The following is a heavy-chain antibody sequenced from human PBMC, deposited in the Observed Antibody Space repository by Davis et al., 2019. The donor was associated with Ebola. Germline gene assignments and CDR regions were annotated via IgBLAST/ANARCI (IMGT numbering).Heavy chain of an antibody. CDR3: ARGLLYYYYGMDV. J-gene: IGHJ6*02. CDR2: ISSDSDYI. CDR1: GFTFSNAW. D-gene: IGHD2-15*01. V-gene: IGHV3-21*01. Sequence: GESLKISCAASGFTFSNAWMSWVRQAPGKALEWVSSISSDSDYIYYADSAKGRFTISRDNAKNSLYLQMNSLRDEDTAVYYCARGLLYYYYGMDVWGQGTTVTVSS.